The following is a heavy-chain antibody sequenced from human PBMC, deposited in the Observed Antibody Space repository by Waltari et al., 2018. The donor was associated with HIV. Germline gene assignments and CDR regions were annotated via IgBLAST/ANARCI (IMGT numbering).Heavy chain of an antibody. V-gene: IGHV4-61*08. CDR2: GYYTGNT. Sequence: QVHLQESGPGLLEPSETLSPTCSVFGASVLISGYFWSWIRQSSGQAPEWIGYGYYTGNTDYNPSLKSRVNISLDTNQFSLTLKSVTSADTAVYYGARGNAWFDTWGQGAPV. CDR1: GASVLISGYF. CDR3: ARGNAWFDT. J-gene: IGHJ5*02. D-gene: IGHD2-21*01.